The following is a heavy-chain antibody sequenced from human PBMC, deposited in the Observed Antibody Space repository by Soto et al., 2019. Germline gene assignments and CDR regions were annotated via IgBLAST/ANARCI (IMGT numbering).Heavy chain of an antibody. CDR2: ISSSGSTI. CDR1: GFTSSSYE. Sequence: EVQLVESGGGLVQPGGSLRLSCAASGFTSSSYEMNWVRQAPGKGLEWVSYISSSGSTISYADSVKGRFTISRDNAKKSLYLQMNSLRAEDTAVYYCARIAANVFYYYAMDVWGQGTTVTVSS. V-gene: IGHV3-48*03. J-gene: IGHJ6*02. D-gene: IGHD6-25*01. CDR3: ARIAANVFYYYAMDV.